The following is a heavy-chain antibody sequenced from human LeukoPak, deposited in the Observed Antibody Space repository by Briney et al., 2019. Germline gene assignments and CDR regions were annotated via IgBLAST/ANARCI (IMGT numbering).Heavy chain of an antibody. D-gene: IGHD3-10*01. J-gene: IGHJ2*01. Sequence: PSETLSLTCTVSGGSISSGGYSWSWIRQPPGKGLEWIGYIYHRGSTYYNPSLKSRVTISVDRSKNQFSLKLSSVTAADTAVYYCARAPLGSGSYRGSPRRSYWYFDLWGRGTLVTVSS. V-gene: IGHV4-30-2*01. CDR3: ARAPLGSGSYRGSPRRSYWYFDL. CDR1: GGSISSGGYS. CDR2: IYHRGST.